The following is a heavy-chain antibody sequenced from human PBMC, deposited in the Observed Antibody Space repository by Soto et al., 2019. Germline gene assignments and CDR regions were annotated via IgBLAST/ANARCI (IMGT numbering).Heavy chain of an antibody. D-gene: IGHD3-22*01. J-gene: IGHJ4*02. V-gene: IGHV3-64D*06. Sequence: PGGSLRLSCSASGFTFSIYAMHWVRQAPGKGLEYVSSISTNGGSTHYADSVKGRFTISRDNSKNTQYLQMTSLRADDTALYYCVKGEYYSDSSGYYPFDYWGQGTLVTSPQ. CDR1: GFTFSIYA. CDR3: VKGEYYSDSSGYYPFDY. CDR2: ISTNGGST.